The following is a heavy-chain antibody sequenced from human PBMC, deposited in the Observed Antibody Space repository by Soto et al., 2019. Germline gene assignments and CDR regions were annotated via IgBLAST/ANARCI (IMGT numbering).Heavy chain of an antibody. J-gene: IGHJ6*02. CDR1: GGSISSSSYY. D-gene: IGHD5-12*01. CDR3: ASWTLGATVDYYYYGMDV. CDR2: IYYSGST. Sequence: QLQLQESGPGLVKPSETLSLTCTVSGGSISSSSYYWGWIRQPPGKGLEWIGSIYYSGSTYYNPSLKSRVTISVDTSKNQFSLKLSSVTAADTAVYYCASWTLGATVDYYYYGMDVWGQGTTVTVSS. V-gene: IGHV4-39*01.